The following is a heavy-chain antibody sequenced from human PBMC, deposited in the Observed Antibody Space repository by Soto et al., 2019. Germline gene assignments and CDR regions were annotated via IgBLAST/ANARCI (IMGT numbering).Heavy chain of an antibody. J-gene: IGHJ1*01. CDR1: GYTFSNYG. V-gene: IGHV1-18*01. D-gene: IGHD6-13*01. CDR3: TRGGSSWSTEYYQH. Sequence: ASVKVSCKASGYTFSNYGISWVRQAPGQGPEWMGWISGFNGDTKYAQTLQDRVTMTTDTSTSTAYMEVRGLRYDDTAVYYCTRGGSSWSTEYYQHWGQGTLVTVSS. CDR2: ISGFNGDT.